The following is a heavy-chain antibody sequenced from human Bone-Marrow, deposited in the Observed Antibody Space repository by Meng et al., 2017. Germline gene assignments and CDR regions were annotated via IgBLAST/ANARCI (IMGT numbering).Heavy chain of an antibody. CDR2: IYHSGST. J-gene: IGHJ4*02. Sequence: QEAAPGLVKPAATLSRTVAVSGGSISSSNWWSWVRQPPGKGLEWIGEIYHSGSTNYNPSLKSRVTMSVDTSKNQFSLKLSSVTAADTAVYYCARDSRTYYYDSSGYTFDYWGQGTLVTVSS. CDR1: GGSISSSNW. V-gene: IGHV4-4*02. CDR3: ARDSRTYYYDSSGYTFDY. D-gene: IGHD3-22*01.